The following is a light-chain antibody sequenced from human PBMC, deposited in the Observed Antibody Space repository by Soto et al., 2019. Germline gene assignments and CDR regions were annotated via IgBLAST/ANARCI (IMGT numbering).Light chain of an antibody. CDR1: QGIGDT. J-gene: IGKJ1*01. CDR2: GAS. Sequence: DIVMTQSPATLSVAPGERVTFSCRASQGIGDTLAWYQQKPGQAPRLLIYGASSRATGIPDRFSGSGSGTDFTLTISRLEPEDFAVYYCQQYGSSQWTFGQGTKVDIK. V-gene: IGKV3-20*01. CDR3: QQYGSSQWT.